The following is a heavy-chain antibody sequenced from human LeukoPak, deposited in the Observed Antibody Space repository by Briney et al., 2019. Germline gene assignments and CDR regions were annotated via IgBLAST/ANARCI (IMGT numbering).Heavy chain of an antibody. D-gene: IGHD6-6*01. V-gene: IGHV1-69*05. Sequence: VASVKVSCKASGGTFSSYAISWVRQAPGQGLEWMGRIIPIFGTANYAQKFQGRVTITTDESTSTAYMELSSLRSEDTAVYYCATPRYSSSLPYYYMYVWGKGTTVTVSS. CDR1: GGTFSSYA. J-gene: IGHJ6*03. CDR2: IIPIFGTA. CDR3: ATPRYSSSLPYYYMYV.